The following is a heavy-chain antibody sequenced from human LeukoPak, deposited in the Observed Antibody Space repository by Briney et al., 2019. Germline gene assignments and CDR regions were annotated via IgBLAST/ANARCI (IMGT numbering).Heavy chain of an antibody. J-gene: IGHJ4*02. D-gene: IGHD2-2*01. CDR1: GGSISSSSYY. CDR2: IYYRGST. V-gene: IGHV4-39*07. CDR3: ARDDINCSSTSCYAYWTKLFDY. Sequence: SETLSLTCTVSGGSISSSSYYWGWIRQPPGKGLEWIGSIYYRGSTHYNPSLKSRVTISVDTAKNQFSLKLSSVTAADTAVYYCARDDINCSSTSCYAYWTKLFDYWGQGTLVTVSS.